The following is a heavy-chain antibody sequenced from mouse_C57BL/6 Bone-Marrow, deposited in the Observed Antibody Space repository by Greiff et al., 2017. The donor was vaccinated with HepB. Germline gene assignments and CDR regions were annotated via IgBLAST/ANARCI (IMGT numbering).Heavy chain of an antibody. CDR1: GYSITSGYY. CDR2: ISYDGSN. D-gene: IGHD1-1*01. J-gene: IGHJ3*01. Sequence: DVKLQESGPGLVKPSQSLSLTCSVTGYSITSGYYWNWIRQFPGNKLEWMGYISYDGSNNYNPSLKNRISITRDPSKNQFFLKLNSVTTEDTATYYCARDHYYGSDYRFAYWGQGTLVTVSA. V-gene: IGHV3-6*01. CDR3: ARDHYYGSDYRFAY.